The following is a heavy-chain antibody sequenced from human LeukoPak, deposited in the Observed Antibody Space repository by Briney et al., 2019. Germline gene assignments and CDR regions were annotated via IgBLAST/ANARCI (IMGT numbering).Heavy chain of an antibody. D-gene: IGHD5/OR15-5a*01. CDR3: AKGDSVYRYGDTYYFDY. Sequence: PGGSLRLSCAASGFTVSSNYMSWVRQAPGKGLEWVSVIYSGGSTYYADSVKGRFTISRDNSKNVLFLQMNSLKGEGTATYYCAKGDSVYRYGDTYYFDYWGQGTLVTVSS. CDR1: GFTVSSNY. V-gene: IGHV3-53*01. J-gene: IGHJ4*02. CDR2: IYSGGST.